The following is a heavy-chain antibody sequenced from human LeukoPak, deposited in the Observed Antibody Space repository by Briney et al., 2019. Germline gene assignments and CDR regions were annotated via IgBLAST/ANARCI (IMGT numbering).Heavy chain of an antibody. CDR1: GFTFSGYA. CDR3: ARDLGGQGTFDY. CDR2: ISYDGSTK. D-gene: IGHD3-10*01. V-gene: IGHV3-30-3*01. Sequence: GGSLRLSCAASGFTFSGYAMHWVRQAPGKGLEWVAVISYDGSTKFYADSVKGRFTISRDNSKNTLYLQMNNLRVEDTAVYYCARDLGGQGTFDYWGQGTLVTVSS. J-gene: IGHJ4*02.